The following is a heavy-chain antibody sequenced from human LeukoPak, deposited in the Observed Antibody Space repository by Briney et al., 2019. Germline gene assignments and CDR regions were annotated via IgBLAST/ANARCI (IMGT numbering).Heavy chain of an antibody. CDR1: GFTFSDYY. CDR2: ISSSSSYT. CDR3: ARVLYSYGIYYFDY. D-gene: IGHD5-18*01. J-gene: IGHJ4*02. V-gene: IGHV3-11*06. Sequence: GGSLRLSCAASGFTFSDYYMSWIRQAPGKGLEWVSYISSSSSYTNYADSVKGRFTISRDNAKNSLYLQMNSLRAEDTAVYYRARVLYSYGIYYFDYWGQGTLVTVSS.